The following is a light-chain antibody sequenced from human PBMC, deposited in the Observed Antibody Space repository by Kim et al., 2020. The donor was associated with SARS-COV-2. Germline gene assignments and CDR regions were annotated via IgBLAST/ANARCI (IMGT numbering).Light chain of an antibody. CDR1: QSICSY. CDR3: QQSYSTPPYT. CDR2: AAS. Sequence: ASVGDRVTITCRASQSICSYLNWYQQKPGKAPKLLIYAASSLQSGVPSRFSGSGSGTDFTLTISSLQPEDFATYYCQQSYSTPPYTFGQGTKLEI. V-gene: IGKV1-39*01. J-gene: IGKJ2*01.